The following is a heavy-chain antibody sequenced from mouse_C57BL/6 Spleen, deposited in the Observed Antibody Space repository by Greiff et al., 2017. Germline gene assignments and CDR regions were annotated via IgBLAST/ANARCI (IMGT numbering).Heavy chain of an antibody. D-gene: IGHD2-3*01. CDR2: IYPGDGDT. Sequence: QVTLKVSGAELVKPGASVKISCKASGYAFSSYWMNWVKQRPGKGLEWIGQIYPGDGDTNYNGKFKGKATLTADKSSSTAYMQLSSLTSEDSAVYFCARPIYDGYYVGTFAYWGQGTLVTVSA. CDR1: GYAFSSYW. J-gene: IGHJ3*01. CDR3: ARPIYDGYYVGTFAY. V-gene: IGHV1-80*01.